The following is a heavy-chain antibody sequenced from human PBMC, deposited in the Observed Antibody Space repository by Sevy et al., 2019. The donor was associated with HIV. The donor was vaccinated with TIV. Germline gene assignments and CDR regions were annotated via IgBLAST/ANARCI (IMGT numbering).Heavy chain of an antibody. CDR3: AKEAHLRTYGSSELNY. J-gene: IGHJ4*02. D-gene: IGHD6-13*01. CDR1: GFTFDDHA. CDR2: ISWNSGRI. Sequence: GGSLRLSCTGSGFTFDDHAMHWVRQAPGKGLEWVSGISWNSGRIGYADSAKGRFTISRDNAKNSLYLQMNRLRPEDTALDYCAKEAHLRTYGSSELNYWGQGTLVTVSS. V-gene: IGHV3-9*01.